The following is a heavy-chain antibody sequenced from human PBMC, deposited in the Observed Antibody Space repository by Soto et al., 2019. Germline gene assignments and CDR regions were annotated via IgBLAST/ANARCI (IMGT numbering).Heavy chain of an antibody. Sequence: GGSLRLSCAASGFTFSSYSMNWVRQAPGKGLEWVSYISSSSSTIYYADSVKGRFTISRDNAKNSLYLQMNSLRAADTAVYYCARGLHSGWYYYYGMDVWGQGTTVTVSS. CDR1: GFTFSSYS. CDR2: ISSSSSTI. D-gene: IGHD6-19*01. J-gene: IGHJ6*02. V-gene: IGHV3-48*01. CDR3: ARGLHSGWYYYYGMDV.